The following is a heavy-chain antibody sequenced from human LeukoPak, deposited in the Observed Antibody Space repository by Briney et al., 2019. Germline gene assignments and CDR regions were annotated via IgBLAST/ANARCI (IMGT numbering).Heavy chain of an antibody. V-gene: IGHV4-34*01. CDR3: ADFSYGDRDY. J-gene: IGHJ4*02. Sequence: PSETLSLTCAVYGGSFSGYYWSWIRQPPGKGPEWIGEINHSGSTNYNPSLKSRVAISVDTSKNQFSLKLSSVTAADTAVYYCADFSYGDRDYWGQGTLVTVSS. CDR2: INHSGST. CDR1: GGSFSGYY. D-gene: IGHD5-18*01.